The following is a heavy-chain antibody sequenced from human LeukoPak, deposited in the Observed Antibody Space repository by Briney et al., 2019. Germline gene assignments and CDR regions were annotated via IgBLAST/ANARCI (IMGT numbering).Heavy chain of an antibody. CDR3: AREGPDSSTSCYDQNCAAILNYFDY. CDR2: INPSGGST. D-gene: IGHD2-2*01. Sequence: GASVKVSCKASGYTFTSYYMHWVRQAPGQGLEWMGIINPSGGSTSYAQKFQGRVTMTRDTSTSTVYMELSSLRSEDTAVYYCAREGPDSSTSCYDQNCAAILNYFDYGAREPWSPSPQ. J-gene: IGHJ4*02. CDR1: GYTFTSYY. V-gene: IGHV1-46*01.